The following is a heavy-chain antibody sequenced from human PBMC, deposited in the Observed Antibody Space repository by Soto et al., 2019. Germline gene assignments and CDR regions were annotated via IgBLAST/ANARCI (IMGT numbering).Heavy chain of an antibody. D-gene: IGHD3-10*01. V-gene: IGHV3-11*06. CDR3: ARGPYGSGSYYIYPLDY. CDR2: ISSSSSYT. Sequence: GGSLRLSCAASGFTFSDYYMSWIRQAPGKGLEWVSYISSSSSYTNYADSVKGRFTISRDNAKNSLYLQMNSLRAEDTAVYYCARGPYGSGSYYIYPLDYWGQGTLVTVSS. J-gene: IGHJ4*02. CDR1: GFTFSDYY.